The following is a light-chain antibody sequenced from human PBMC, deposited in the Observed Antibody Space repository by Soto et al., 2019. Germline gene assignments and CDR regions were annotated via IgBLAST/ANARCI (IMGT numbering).Light chain of an antibody. V-gene: IGLV2-14*03. CDR2: DVT. Sequence: QSVLTQPASVSGSPGQSITISCTGTSSDIGAYNYVSWYQQHPGRAPKLIIYDVTHRPAGISSRFSASKSGNTASLTISVLQAEDEADYYCCSYTGSSTLYVFGTGTKVTVL. CDR1: SSDIGAYNY. J-gene: IGLJ1*01. CDR3: CSYTGSSTLYV.